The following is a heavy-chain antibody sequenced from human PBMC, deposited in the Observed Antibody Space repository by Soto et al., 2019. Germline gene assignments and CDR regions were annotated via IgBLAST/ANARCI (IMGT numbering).Heavy chain of an antibody. D-gene: IGHD6-19*01. CDR3: ARSYSGWYGGWFDP. CDR1: GFTVSSKY. CDR2: IQSGGTT. J-gene: IGHJ5*02. Sequence: GGSLRLSCAASGFTVSSKYMTWVRQAPGKGLEWVSLIQSGGTTYYADSVKGRFTISRDTSENTLYLQMGSLRAEDMAVYYCARSYSGWYGGWFDPWGQGTLVTVSS. V-gene: IGHV3-66*01.